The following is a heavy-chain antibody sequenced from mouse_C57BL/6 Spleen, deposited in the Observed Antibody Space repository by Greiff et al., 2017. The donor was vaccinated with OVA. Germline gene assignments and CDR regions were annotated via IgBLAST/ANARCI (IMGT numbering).Heavy chain of an antibody. CDR2: IDPETGGT. J-gene: IGHJ2*01. D-gene: IGHD1-1*01. CDR1: GYTFTDYE. CDR3: SRGGRRGPFDY. Sequence: QVQLQQSGAELVRPGASVTLSCKASGYTFTDYEMHWVKQTPVHGLEWIGAIDPETGGTAYNQKFKGKAILTADKSSSTAYMELRSLTSEDSAVDYWSRGGRRGPFDYWGQGTTLTVSS. V-gene: IGHV1-15*01.